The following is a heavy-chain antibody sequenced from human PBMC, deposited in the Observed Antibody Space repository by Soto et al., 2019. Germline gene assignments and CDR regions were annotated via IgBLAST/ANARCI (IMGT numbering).Heavy chain of an antibody. V-gene: IGHV1-69*02. D-gene: IGHD6-19*01. CDR1: GGAFSSYT. Sequence: VASVKVSCKASGGAFSSYTISWVRQAPGQGLEWMGRIIPILGIANYAQKFQGRVTITADKSKNQFSLRLSSVTAADTAVYYCAKSLWDTSGWKTDYWGQGTLVTVS. CDR3: AKSLWDTSGWKTDY. CDR2: IIPILGIA. J-gene: IGHJ4*02.